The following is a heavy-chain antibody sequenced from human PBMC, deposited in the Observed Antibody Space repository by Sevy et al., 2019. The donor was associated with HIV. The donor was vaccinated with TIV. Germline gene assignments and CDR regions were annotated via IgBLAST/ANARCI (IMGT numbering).Heavy chain of an antibody. CDR3: ARDLPSAVTNPFYYYGMDV. CDR1: GFTFSIYA. J-gene: IGHJ6*02. D-gene: IGHD4-17*01. Sequence: GGSRRLSCAASGFTFSIYAIHWVRQAPGKGLEWVAVISYDRSKKYYVDSVKGRFTISRDNSKNTLYLQMNSLRPEDTAVYYCARDLPSAVTNPFYYYGMDVWGQGTTVTVSS. CDR2: ISYDRSKK. V-gene: IGHV3-30*04.